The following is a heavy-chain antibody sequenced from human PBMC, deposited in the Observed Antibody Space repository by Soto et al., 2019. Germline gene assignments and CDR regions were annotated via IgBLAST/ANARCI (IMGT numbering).Heavy chain of an antibody. D-gene: IGHD2-8*01. CDR1: GGSISSGGYS. CDR3: ARGHDANND. CDR2: IYHSGST. Sequence: QVQLQESGSGLVKPSQTLSLTCAVSGGSISSGGYSCSWIRQPPGKGLEWIGYIYHSGSTYYNPSLKSRVTLSMDTSKNQCSLKLNSVTAADTAVYYCARGHDANNDWGQGTLVTVSS. J-gene: IGHJ4*02. V-gene: IGHV4-30-2*01.